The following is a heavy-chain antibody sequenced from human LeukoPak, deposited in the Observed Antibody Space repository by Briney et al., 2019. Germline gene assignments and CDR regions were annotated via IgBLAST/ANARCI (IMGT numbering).Heavy chain of an antibody. CDR3: ARQQYYYGSGGPCNWFDP. J-gene: IGHJ5*02. CDR1: GYTFTSYG. CDR2: ISAYNGNT. V-gene: IGHV1-18*01. D-gene: IGHD3-10*01. Sequence: ASVKVSCKASGYTFTSYGISWVRQAPGQGLEWMGWISAYNGNTNYAQKLQGRVTMTTDTSTSTAYMELRSLRSDDTAVYYCARQQYYYGSGGPCNWFDPWGQGTLVTVSS.